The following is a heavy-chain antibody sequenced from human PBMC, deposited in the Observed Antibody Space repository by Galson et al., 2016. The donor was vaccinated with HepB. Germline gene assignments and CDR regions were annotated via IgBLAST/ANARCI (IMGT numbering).Heavy chain of an antibody. CDR3: ARALAGCWTGAWSS. Sequence: TLSLTCTISGDSITSGAFDWTWIRQPAGKGLEWIGRIYTTGSTRYSPALKSRVSISIDTSKNQVSVSRTYATPSDSAVYYCARALAGCWTGAWSSWGQGTLVTVSS. D-gene: IGHD3/OR15-3a*01. CDR2: IYTTGST. CDR1: GDSITSGAFD. J-gene: IGHJ5*02. V-gene: IGHV4-61*02.